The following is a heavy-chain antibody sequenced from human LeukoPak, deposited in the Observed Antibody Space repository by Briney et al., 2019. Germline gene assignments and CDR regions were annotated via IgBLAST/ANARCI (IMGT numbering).Heavy chain of an antibody. V-gene: IGHV1-3*01. CDR3: ARDPTAVAGTRFDY. CDR1: GYTFTSYA. Sequence: ASVKVSCKASGYTFTSYAMHWVRQAPGQGLEWMGWINASNGNTKYSQKFQGRVTITRDTSASTAYMELSSLRSEDTAVYYCARDPTAVAGTRFDYWGQGTLVTVSS. CDR2: INASNGNT. J-gene: IGHJ4*02. D-gene: IGHD6-19*01.